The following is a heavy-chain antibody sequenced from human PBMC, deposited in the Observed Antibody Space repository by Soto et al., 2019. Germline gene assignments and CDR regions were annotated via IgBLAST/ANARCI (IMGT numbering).Heavy chain of an antibody. D-gene: IGHD6-6*01. J-gene: IGHJ4*02. CDR2: IAHDESNK. Sequence: PGGSLRLSRAASGFTFSNFSIHWVRLAPGKGLEWVAVIAHDESNKYYADSVKGRFTISRDNSKNTLYLQVNSLRGEDTAVYYCATERRGDYSSSATYWGQGTQVTVSS. V-gene: IGHV3-30-3*01. CDR1: GFTFSNFS. CDR3: ATERRGDYSSSATY.